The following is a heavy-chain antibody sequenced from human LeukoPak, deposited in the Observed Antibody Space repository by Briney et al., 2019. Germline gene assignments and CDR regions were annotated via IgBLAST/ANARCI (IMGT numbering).Heavy chain of an antibody. Sequence: TLSLTCTVSGGSISSGGYYWGWLGQHPGKGWESIVYIYYSGSSSYNPSLKSRVTTSVATSKNQFSLKLSSVTAADTAVYYCATELRGLTHGFDYWGQGTLVTVSS. V-gene: IGHV4-31*03. D-gene: IGHD3-10*01. CDR2: IYYSGSS. J-gene: IGHJ4*02. CDR3: ATELRGLTHGFDY. CDR1: GGSISSGGYY.